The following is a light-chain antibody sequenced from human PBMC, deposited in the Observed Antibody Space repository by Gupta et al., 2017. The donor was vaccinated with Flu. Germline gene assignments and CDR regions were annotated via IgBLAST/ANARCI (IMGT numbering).Light chain of an antibody. CDR3: QQSYSSPYT. V-gene: IGKV1-39*01. Sequence: PSSLSASVGDRVTITCRASQSIGRFLNWYQQKPGEAPKVLINGASSLQSGVPSTFSGSGSGTDFTLTISSLQPEDFATYYCQQSYSSPYTFGQGTKLEIK. CDR2: GAS. J-gene: IGKJ2*01. CDR1: QSIGRF.